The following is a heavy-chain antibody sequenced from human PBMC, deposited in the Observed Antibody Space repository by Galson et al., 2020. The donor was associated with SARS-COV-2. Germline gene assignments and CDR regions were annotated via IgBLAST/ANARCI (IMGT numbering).Heavy chain of an antibody. V-gene: IGHV3-7*03. CDR3: ARDLAAYYDGSGRVNWCDP. CDR1: GFTFRGYW. Sequence: GGSLRLSCTAPGFTFRGYWMTWVRQPPGRGLEWVAYINRDGTQEDYVDSARGRFTISRDNVESSVYLQRNSLRSDDTAVYYCARDLAAYYDGSGRVNWCDPWGQGTLVTVSS. J-gene: IGHJ5*02. D-gene: IGHD3-10*01. CDR2: INRDGTQE.